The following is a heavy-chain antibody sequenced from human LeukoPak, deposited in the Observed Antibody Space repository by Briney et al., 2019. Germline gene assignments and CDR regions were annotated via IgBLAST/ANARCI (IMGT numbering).Heavy chain of an antibody. J-gene: IGHJ3*02. CDR1: GYSISSGYY. Sequence: SETLSLTCTVSGYSISSGYYWGWIRQPPGKGLEWIGSIYHSGSTYYNPSLKSRVTISVDTSKNQFSLKLSSVTAADTAVYYCARPPITMTAYDAFDIWGQGTMVTVSS. CDR2: IYHSGST. V-gene: IGHV4-38-2*02. CDR3: ARPPITMTAYDAFDI. D-gene: IGHD3-22*01.